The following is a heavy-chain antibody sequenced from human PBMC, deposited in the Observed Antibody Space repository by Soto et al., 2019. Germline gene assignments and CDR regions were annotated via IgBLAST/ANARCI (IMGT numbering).Heavy chain of an antibody. V-gene: IGHV1-18*01. CDR3: ARDVLWFGELLSPGYYYMDV. CDR1: GYTFTSYG. Sequence: ASVTVSCQASGYTFTSYGISWVRQAPGQGLEWMGWISAYNGNTNYAQKLQGRVTMTTDTSTSTAYMELRSLRSDDTAVYYCARDVLWFGELLSPGYYYMDVWGKGTTVTVSS. D-gene: IGHD3-10*01. CDR2: ISAYNGNT. J-gene: IGHJ6*03.